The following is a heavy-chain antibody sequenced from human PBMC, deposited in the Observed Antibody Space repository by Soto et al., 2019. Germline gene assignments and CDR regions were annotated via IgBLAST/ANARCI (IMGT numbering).Heavy chain of an antibody. CDR3: AISQDRGGRTTFIY. D-gene: IGHD3-16*01. CDR1: VFTFEDNA. CDR2: INWKSDI. V-gene: IGHV3-9*01. Sequence: PLRLSCAVPVFTFEDNAMHWVRQAPEKGLEWVSGINWKSDIGYADSVKVRFTISRDNAENSLYLQMNSLRAEDTALYYCAISQDRGGRTTFIYWGQGTQVTVSS. J-gene: IGHJ4*02.